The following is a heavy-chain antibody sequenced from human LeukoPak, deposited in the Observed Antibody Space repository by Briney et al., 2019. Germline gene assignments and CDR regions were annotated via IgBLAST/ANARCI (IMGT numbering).Heavy chain of an antibody. CDR1: EFTVSSNY. Sequence: PGGSLRLSCAASEFTVSSNYMSWVRQAPGKGLEWVSVIYSGGRTYYADSVKGRFTVSRDNSKNTLYLQMNSLRAEDTAVYYCARDSYYGSGSFDYWGQGTLVTVSS. V-gene: IGHV3-53*01. CDR2: IYSGGRT. D-gene: IGHD3-10*01. CDR3: ARDSYYGSGSFDY. J-gene: IGHJ4*02.